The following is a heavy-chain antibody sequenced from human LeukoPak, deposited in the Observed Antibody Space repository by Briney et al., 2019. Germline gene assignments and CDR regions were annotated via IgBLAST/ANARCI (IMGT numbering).Heavy chain of an antibody. J-gene: IGHJ4*02. CDR3: ARLGGSSWYEGKFDY. CDR1: GNSFASCR. Sequence: AQTTPRMDYGNSFASCRSGGLGRLPVKEMKWMEIIYPGDSDTRYSTSFHGQVTISAEESTSTAYLQWSSLNASDTAMYYCARLGGSSWYEGKFDYWGQGTLVTVSS. D-gene: IGHD6-13*01. CDR2: IYPGDSDT. V-gene: IGHV5-51*01.